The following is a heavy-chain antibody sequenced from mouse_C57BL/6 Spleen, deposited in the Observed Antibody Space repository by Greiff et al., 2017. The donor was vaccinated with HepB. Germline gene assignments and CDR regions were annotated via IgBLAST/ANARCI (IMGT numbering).Heavy chain of an antibody. CDR2: IYPGDGDT. CDR3: ARSGDFDY. CDR1: GYAFSSSW. Sequence: VNVVESGPELVKPGASVKISCKASGYAFSSSWMNWVKQRPGKGLEWIGRIYPGDGDTNYNGKFKGKATLTADKSSSTAYMQLSSLTSEDSAVYFCARSGDFDYWGQGTTLTVSS. V-gene: IGHV1-82*01. J-gene: IGHJ2*01. D-gene: IGHD3-2*02.